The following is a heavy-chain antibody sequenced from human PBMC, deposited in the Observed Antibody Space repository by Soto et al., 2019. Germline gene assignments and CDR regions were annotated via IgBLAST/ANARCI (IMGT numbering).Heavy chain of an antibody. V-gene: IGHV4-39*01. Sequence: PSETLSLTCTGSGGSISSSSYYRGWIRQPPGKGLEWIGTMYSSENTYYNPSLLSRVTISVDTSKNEFSLRLSSVTAADTAVYYCARLNGYCISTNCHGYYGMDVWGQGTTVTVSS. D-gene: IGHD2-2*03. J-gene: IGHJ6*02. CDR1: GGSISSSSYY. CDR2: MYSSENT. CDR3: ARLNGYCISTNCHGYYGMDV.